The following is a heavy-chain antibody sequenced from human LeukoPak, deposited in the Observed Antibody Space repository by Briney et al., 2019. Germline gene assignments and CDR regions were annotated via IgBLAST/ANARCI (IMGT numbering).Heavy chain of an antibody. CDR1: GGSISSGGHY. J-gene: IGHJ6*03. D-gene: IGHD1-26*01. Sequence: SETLSLTCTVSGGSISSGGHYWSWIRQPPGKGLEWIGYIYHDGSTYYNPSLKSRVTISVDRSKNQFSLKLTSLTAADTAVYYCARHLGATALYYYYYMDVWGKGTPVTVSS. V-gene: IGHV4-30-2*01. CDR3: ARHLGATALYYYYYMDV. CDR2: IYHDGST.